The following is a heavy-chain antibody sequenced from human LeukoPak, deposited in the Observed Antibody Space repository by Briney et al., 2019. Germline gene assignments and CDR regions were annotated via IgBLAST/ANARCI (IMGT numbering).Heavy chain of an antibody. D-gene: IGHD4-17*01. CDR1: GYTFTSYY. CDR2: INPSGGST. Sequence: ASVKVSCKASGYTFTSYYMHWVRQAPGQGLEWMGIINPSGGSTSYAQKFQGRVTMTRDTSTSTVYMELSSLRSEDTAVYYCAKDQDDYGRPPDTFDYWGQGTLVTVSS. V-gene: IGHV1-46*01. J-gene: IGHJ4*02. CDR3: AKDQDDYGRPPDTFDY.